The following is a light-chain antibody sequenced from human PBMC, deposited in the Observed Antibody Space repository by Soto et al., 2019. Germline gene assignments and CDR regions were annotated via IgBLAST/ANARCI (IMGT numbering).Light chain of an antibody. CDR1: QSVSSH. J-gene: IGKJ1*01. V-gene: IGKV3-15*01. Sequence: EIVLTQSPGTLSLSPWDRATICWWASQSVSSHLAWYQQKPGQAPRLLIYDSSTRATGIPARFSASGSATEFTLTISSLQSEDFAVYYCQQYNDWPRTFGQGTKVDIK. CDR2: DSS. CDR3: QQYNDWPRT.